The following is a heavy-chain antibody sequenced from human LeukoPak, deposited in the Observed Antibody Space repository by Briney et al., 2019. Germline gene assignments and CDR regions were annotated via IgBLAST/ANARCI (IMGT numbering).Heavy chain of an antibody. CDR3: ARDGPASYDFWSGYYGIDY. CDR1: GFTCSSYW. J-gene: IGHJ4*02. D-gene: IGHD3-3*01. Sequence: GGSLRLSGAASGFTCSSYWMSWVPQAPGKGREWGANIKQDGSEKYYVDSVKGRFTISRDTAKNSLYLKMNSLNAEDTAVYYCARDGPASYDFWSGYYGIDYWGQGTLVTVSS. V-gene: IGHV3-7*01. CDR2: IKQDGSEK.